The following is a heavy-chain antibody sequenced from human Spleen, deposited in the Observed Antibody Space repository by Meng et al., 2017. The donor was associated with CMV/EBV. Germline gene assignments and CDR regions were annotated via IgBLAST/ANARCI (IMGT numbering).Heavy chain of an antibody. Sequence: GGSLRLSCAASGFTFSTSWMSWVRQAPGKGLEWVANIREDGSSKYYADPVKGRFTISRDNAKNSLYLQMNSLRAEDTAVYYCARESGSGQYYFDYWGQGTLVTVSS. D-gene: IGHD6-19*01. J-gene: IGHJ4*02. CDR1: GFTFSTSW. CDR3: ARESGSGQYYFDY. V-gene: IGHV3-7*01. CDR2: IREDGSSK.